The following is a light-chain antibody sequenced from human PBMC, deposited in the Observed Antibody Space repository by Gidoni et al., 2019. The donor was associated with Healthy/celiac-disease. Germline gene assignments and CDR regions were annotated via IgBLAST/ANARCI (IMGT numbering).Light chain of an antibody. CDR2: AAS. Sequence: DIQMTQSPSSLSAAVGDRVTITCRASQSISSYLNWYQQKPGKAPKLLIYAASSLQSGDPSRFSGSGSGRDFTLTISSLQPEDFATYDCQQSYSTPLTFGQGTRLEIK. CDR1: QSISSY. J-gene: IGKJ5*01. V-gene: IGKV1-39*01. CDR3: QQSYSTPLT.